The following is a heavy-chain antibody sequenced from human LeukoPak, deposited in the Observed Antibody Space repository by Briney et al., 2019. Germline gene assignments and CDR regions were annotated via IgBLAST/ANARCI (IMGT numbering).Heavy chain of an antibody. Sequence: SGPTLVKPTQTLTLTCTFSGFSLSTSGVGVGWIRQPPGKALEWLALIYWNDDKRYSPSLKSRLTITKDTSKNQVVLTMTNMDPVDTATYYCAHSPRVTMIAVATNWFDPWGQGTLVTVSS. J-gene: IGHJ5*02. V-gene: IGHV2-5*01. D-gene: IGHD3-22*01. CDR2: IYWNDDK. CDR3: AHSPRVTMIAVATNWFDP. CDR1: GFSLSTSGVG.